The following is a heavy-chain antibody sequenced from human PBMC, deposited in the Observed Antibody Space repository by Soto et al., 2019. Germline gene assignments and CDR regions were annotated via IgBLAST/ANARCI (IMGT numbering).Heavy chain of an antibody. J-gene: IGHJ4*02. D-gene: IGHD3-10*01. CDR2: ISGSGTTT. CDR1: GFSFSSFS. Sequence: EVHLVESGGDLVQPGGSLRLSCAASGFSFSSFSMNWVRQAPGKGLEWVSYISGSGTTTYYADSVKGRFTISRDNAKNSLYLQMNSLQAEDTAVYYCARLGDYGSGRYWGQGTLVTVSS. CDR3: ARLGDYGSGRY. V-gene: IGHV3-48*04.